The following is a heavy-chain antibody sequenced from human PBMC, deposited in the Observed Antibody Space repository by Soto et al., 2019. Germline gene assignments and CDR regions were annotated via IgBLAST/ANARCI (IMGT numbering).Heavy chain of an antibody. D-gene: IGHD6-6*01. CDR1: GGSISSGGYY. CDR2: IYYSGST. Sequence: QVQLQESGPGLVKPSQTLSLTCTVSGGSISSGGYYWSWIRQHPGKGLEWIGYIYYSGSTYYNPSIKSRVTISVDTSKNQFSLKLSSVTAADTAVYYCAREERGLLAARYGYWGQGTLVTVSS. V-gene: IGHV4-31*03. CDR3: AREERGLLAARYGY. J-gene: IGHJ4*02.